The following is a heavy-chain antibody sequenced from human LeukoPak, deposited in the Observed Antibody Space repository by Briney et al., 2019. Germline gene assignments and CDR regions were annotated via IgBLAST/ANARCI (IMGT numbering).Heavy chain of an antibody. Sequence: PGGSLRLSCAASGFTFSSYSMNWVRQAPGKGLEWVSSISSSSSYIYYADSVKGRFTISRDNAKISLYLQMNSLRAEDTAVYYCARDLSYYDILTGRQFDYWGQGTLVTVSS. CDR3: ARDLSYYDILTGRQFDY. V-gene: IGHV3-21*01. CDR2: ISSSSSYI. CDR1: GFTFSSYS. D-gene: IGHD3-9*01. J-gene: IGHJ4*02.